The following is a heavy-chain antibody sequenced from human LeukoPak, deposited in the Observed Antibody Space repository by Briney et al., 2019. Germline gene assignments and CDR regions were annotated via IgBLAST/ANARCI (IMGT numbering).Heavy chain of an antibody. J-gene: IGHJ5*02. CDR1: GGSISSYY. D-gene: IGHD2-15*01. Sequence: SETLSLTCTVSGGSISSYYWSWIRQPPGKGLEWIGYIYYSGSTNYNPSLKSRVTISVDTSKDQFSLKLSSVTAADTAVYYCARDEKYCSGGSCLDTWGQGTLVTVSS. CDR2: IYYSGST. V-gene: IGHV4-59*01. CDR3: ARDEKYCSGGSCLDT.